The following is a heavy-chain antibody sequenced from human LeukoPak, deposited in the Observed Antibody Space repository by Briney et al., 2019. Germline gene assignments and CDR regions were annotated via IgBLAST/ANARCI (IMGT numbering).Heavy chain of an antibody. D-gene: IGHD1-14*01. J-gene: IGHJ6*04. CDR1: GYTFTGYY. V-gene: IGHV1-2*02. Sequence: ASVKVSCKASGYTFTGYYLHWVRQAPGQGPEWMGWINPNSGGTKYAQKFRGRVTMTRDTSISTAYMELSRLRSDDTAMYYCARGDHPEGYYYSSGMAVWAKGPTVTVPS. CDR2: INPNSGGT. CDR3: ARGDHPEGYYYSSGMAV.